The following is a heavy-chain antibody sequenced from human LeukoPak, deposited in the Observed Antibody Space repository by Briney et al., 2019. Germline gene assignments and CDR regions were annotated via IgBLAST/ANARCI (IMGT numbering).Heavy chain of an antibody. D-gene: IGHD6-19*01. Sequence: GGSPRLSCAASRFTFSSYIMNWVRQAPGKGLEWVSSISSSGSYIYYADSVKGRFTISRDNAKNSLYLQMNSLRAEDTAVYYCARDGYSSGWYAFDSWGQGTLVTVSS. CDR3: ARDGYSSGWYAFDS. J-gene: IGHJ4*02. V-gene: IGHV3-21*01. CDR2: ISSSGSYI. CDR1: RFTFSSYI.